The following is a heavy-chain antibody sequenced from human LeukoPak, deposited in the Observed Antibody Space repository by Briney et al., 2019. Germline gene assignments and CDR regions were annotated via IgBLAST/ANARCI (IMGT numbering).Heavy chain of an antibody. CDR2: INGSGVIT. D-gene: IGHD4-23*01. CDR1: GFTFSNYA. Sequence: GGSLRLSCAPSGFTFSNYAMNWVRQAPGKGLEWVSGINGSGVITYYSDSVKGRFTISRDNARNSLYLQMSSLRGDDTAVYYCARSKVVAEAGKSWFDPWGQGTRVTVTS. J-gene: IGHJ5*01. CDR3: ARSKVVAEAGKSWFDP. V-gene: IGHV3-23*01.